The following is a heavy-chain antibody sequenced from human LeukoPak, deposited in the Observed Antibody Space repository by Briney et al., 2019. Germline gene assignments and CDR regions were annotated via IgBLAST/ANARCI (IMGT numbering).Heavy chain of an antibody. V-gene: IGHV3-7*01. CDR2: IKEDGREK. CDR3: AKDADLGATVIGAFDI. CDR1: GFTFSSYW. J-gene: IGHJ3*02. D-gene: IGHD1-26*01. Sequence: QPGGSLRLSCAASGFTFSSYWMSWVRQAPGKGLEWVANIKEDGREKYYVDSVKGRFTISGDNGKNSLYLQMNSLRAEDAAVYYCAKDADLGATVIGAFDIWGQGTMVTVSS.